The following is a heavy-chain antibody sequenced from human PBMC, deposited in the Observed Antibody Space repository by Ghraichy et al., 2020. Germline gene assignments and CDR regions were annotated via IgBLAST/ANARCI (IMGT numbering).Heavy chain of an antibody. V-gene: IGHV4-4*07. D-gene: IGHD6-6*01. CDR3: AREGISGRPNVFDI. CDR1: GASISNYY. J-gene: IGHJ3*02. Sequence: SETLSLTCTVAGASISNYYWSWIRQTAGKGLEWIGRIWSSGRSNYSPSLESRVTMSVDPSKNQFSLKLNSVTAADAAVYFCAREGISGRPNVFDIWGQGTMVTVSS. CDR2: IWSSGRS.